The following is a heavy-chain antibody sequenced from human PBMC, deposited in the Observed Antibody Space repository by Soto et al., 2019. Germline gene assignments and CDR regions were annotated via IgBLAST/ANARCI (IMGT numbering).Heavy chain of an antibody. D-gene: IGHD1-1*01. CDR1: GYTFSTYW. V-gene: IGHV5-51*01. CDR2: IYPADSDT. J-gene: IGHJ4*02. CDR3: ARRRAWNDAFDF. Sequence: GESLKISCQGFGYTFSTYWIGWVRQKPGQGLEWMGAIYPADSDTRYTPSFEGHVTFSADKSLSTAYLQWNSLRASDTARYYCARRRAWNDAFDFWGQGVLVTVPQ.